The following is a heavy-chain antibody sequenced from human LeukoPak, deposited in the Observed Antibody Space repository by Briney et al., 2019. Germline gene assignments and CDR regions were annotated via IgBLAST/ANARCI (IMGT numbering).Heavy chain of an antibody. CDR2: INHSGST. CDR1: GGSFSGYY. J-gene: IGHJ3*02. V-gene: IGHV4-34*01. CDR3: ARNTPSIMITFGGVIGAFDI. Sequence: PSETLSLTCAVYGGSFSGYYWSWIRQPPGKGLEWIGEINHSGSTNYNPSLKSRVTISVDTSKNQFSLKLSSVTAADTAVYYCARNTPSIMITFGGVIGAFDIRGQGTMVTVSS. D-gene: IGHD3-16*01.